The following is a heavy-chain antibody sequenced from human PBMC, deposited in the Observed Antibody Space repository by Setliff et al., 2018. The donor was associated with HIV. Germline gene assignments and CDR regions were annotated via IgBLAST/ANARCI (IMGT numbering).Heavy chain of an antibody. J-gene: IGHJ5*01. Sequence: PGGSLRLSCAASGFTVSSNYMSWVRQAPGKGLEWVSVIYSGGSTYYADSVKGRFTISRHNSKNTLYLQMSGLRAGDTAVYYCAKGGTSEYDYPNWFDSWGQGTLVTVSS. D-gene: IGHD5-12*01. CDR3: AKGGTSEYDYPNWFDS. CDR2: IYSGGST. CDR1: GFTVSSNY. V-gene: IGHV3-53*01.